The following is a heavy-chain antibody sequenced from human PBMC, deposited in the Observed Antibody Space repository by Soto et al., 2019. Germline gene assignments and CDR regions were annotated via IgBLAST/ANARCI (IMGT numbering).Heavy chain of an antibody. J-gene: IGHJ4*02. CDR1: GFTFSSYA. CDR3: ASVLGSDY. V-gene: IGHV3-23*01. Sequence: PGGSLRLSCAASGFTFSSYALSWVRQAPGKGLEWVSDISGSGGSTYYADSVKGRFTISRDNSKNTLYLQMNSLRAEGTAVYYCASVLGSDYWGQGTLVTVSS. D-gene: IGHD2-8*01. CDR2: ISGSGGST.